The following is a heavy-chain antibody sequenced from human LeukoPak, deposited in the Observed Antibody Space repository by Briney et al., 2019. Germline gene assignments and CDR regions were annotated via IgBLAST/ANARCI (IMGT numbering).Heavy chain of an antibody. CDR3: ARDGYSGNDGL. V-gene: IGHV4-59*01. CDR1: DVSISSSY. J-gene: IGHJ4*02. CDR2: IFNSGST. D-gene: IGHD5-12*01. Sequence: PSETLSLTCSVSDVSISSSYWSWIRQPPGKGLEWIGYIFNSGSTHYNPSLKSRLTISVDKAKNQFSLKVSSVTAADTAVYYCARDGYSGNDGLWGQGTLVTVSS.